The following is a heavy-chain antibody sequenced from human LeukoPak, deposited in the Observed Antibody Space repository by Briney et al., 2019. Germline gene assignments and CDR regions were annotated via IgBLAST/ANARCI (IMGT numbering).Heavy chain of an antibody. CDR1: TNSTYY. V-gene: IGHV3-21*01. CDR3: ARDTNWFFDY. J-gene: IGHJ4*02. Sequence: TNSTYYWGWIRQAPGKGLEWVSSISSGSSYIYYADSVEGRFTISRDNAKNSLYLQMNSLRAEDTAVYYCARDTNWFFDYWGQGTLVTVSS. CDR2: ISSGSSYI. D-gene: IGHD1-1*01.